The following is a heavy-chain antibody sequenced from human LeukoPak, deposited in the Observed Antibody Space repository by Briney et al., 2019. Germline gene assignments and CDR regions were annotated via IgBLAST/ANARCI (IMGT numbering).Heavy chain of an antibody. Sequence: ASVKVPCKASGYTFTGYYMHWVRQAPGQGLEWMGWINPNSGGTNYAQKFQGRVTMTRDTSISTAYMELSRLRSDDTAVYYCARGSSSRSWFDPWGQGTLVTASS. D-gene: IGHD6-13*01. J-gene: IGHJ5*02. V-gene: IGHV1-2*02. CDR3: ARGSSSRSWFDP. CDR1: GYTFTGYY. CDR2: INPNSGGT.